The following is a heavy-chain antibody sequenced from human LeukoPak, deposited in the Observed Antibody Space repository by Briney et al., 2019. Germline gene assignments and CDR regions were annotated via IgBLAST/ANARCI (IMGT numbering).Heavy chain of an antibody. CDR2: IDYSGST. CDR3: ARGFGYDSTGYRAFDI. V-gene: IGHV4-59*01. CDR1: GGSISTYY. J-gene: IGHJ3*02. Sequence: PSETLSLTCTVSGGSISTYYWNWIRQPPGKGLECIGYIDYSGSTNYNPSLKSRVAISVDTSKNHFSLKLSSVTAADTAVYYCARGFGYDSTGYRAFDIWGQGTMVTVPS. D-gene: IGHD3-22*01.